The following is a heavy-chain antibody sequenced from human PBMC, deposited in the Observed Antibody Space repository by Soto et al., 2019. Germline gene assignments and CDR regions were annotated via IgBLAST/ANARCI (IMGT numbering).Heavy chain of an antibody. V-gene: IGHV4-4*02. CDR1: GVSISSGKW. CDR3: ARTLFDSRGYPQEV. CDR2: IFHTGNT. J-gene: IGHJ4*02. D-gene: IGHD3-22*01. Sequence: PSETLSLTCTISGVSISSGKWWSWVRQPPGEGLEWIGEIFHTGNTDYKPSLKSRVSILVDKSKSQFSLNLDSVTAADTAVYYCARTLFDSRGYPQEVWGQGILVTVSS.